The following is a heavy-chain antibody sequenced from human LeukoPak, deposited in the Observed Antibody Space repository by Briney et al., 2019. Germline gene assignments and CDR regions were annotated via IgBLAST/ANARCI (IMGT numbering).Heavy chain of an antibody. CDR2: ISDSGGDT. D-gene: IGHD3-22*01. V-gene: IGHV3-23*01. CDR3: ATDIGGYYLDPFDM. J-gene: IGHJ3*02. Sequence: GGSLRLLCAASEFTCSSYAMSGVRQAPEKGLEWVSNISDSGGDTYYADSVKGRFTISRDNSKNTLYLQMNSLRAEDTAVYYCATDIGGYYLDPFDMWGQGTMVTVPS. CDR1: EFTCSSYA.